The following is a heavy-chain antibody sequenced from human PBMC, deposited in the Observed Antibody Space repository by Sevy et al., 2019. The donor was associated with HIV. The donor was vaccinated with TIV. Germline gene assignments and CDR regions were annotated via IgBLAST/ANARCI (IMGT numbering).Heavy chain of an antibody. CDR1: GFTFSNYW. V-gene: IGHV3-74*01. CDR3: TRDLRWPARLFSATAAGFDF. J-gene: IGHJ4*02. Sequence: PGGSLRLSSAASGFTFSNYWMHWVRQPPGKGLVWVSRINKDGSDPVYADSVKGRFTISRDNAKNTLSLQMDSLRVDDSGFYYCTRDLRWPARLFSATAAGFDFWSQGTLVTVSS. CDR2: INKDGSDP. D-gene: IGHD2-15*01.